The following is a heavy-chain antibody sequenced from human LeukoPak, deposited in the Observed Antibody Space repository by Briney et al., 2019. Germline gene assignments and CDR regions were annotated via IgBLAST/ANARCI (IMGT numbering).Heavy chain of an antibody. CDR3: AREGKWLQLRYFDY. D-gene: IGHD5-24*01. Sequence: GGSLRLSCAASGFTFSSYWMNWARQAPGKGLEWVASINHNGNVNYYVDSVKGRFTISRDNAKNSLYLQMNSLRAEDTAVYYCAREGKWLQLRYFDYWGQGTLVTVSS. CDR1: GFTFSSYW. CDR2: INHNGNVN. J-gene: IGHJ4*02. V-gene: IGHV3-7*03.